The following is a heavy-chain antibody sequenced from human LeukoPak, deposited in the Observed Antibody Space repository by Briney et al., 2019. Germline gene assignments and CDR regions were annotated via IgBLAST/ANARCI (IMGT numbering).Heavy chain of an antibody. V-gene: IGHV1-8*03. CDR3: ARGRRGSSWAYYYYYMDV. J-gene: IGHJ6*03. Sequence: ASVKVSCKASGYTFTSYDINWVRQATGQGLEWMGWMNPNSGNTGYAQKFQGRVTITRNTSISTAYMELSSLRSEDTAVYYCARGRRGSSWAYYYYYMDVWGKGTTVTVSS. CDR1: GYTFTSYD. CDR2: MNPNSGNT. D-gene: IGHD6-13*01.